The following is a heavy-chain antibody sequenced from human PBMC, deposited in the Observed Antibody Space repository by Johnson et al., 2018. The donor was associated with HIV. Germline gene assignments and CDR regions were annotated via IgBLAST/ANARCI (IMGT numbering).Heavy chain of an antibody. CDR2: IGTAGDT. V-gene: IGHV3-13*01. CDR1: GFTFSSYD. Sequence: VQLVESGGGLIQSGGSLRLSCAASGFTFSSYDMHWVRQATGKGLEWVSAIGTAGDTYYPGSVKGRFTISRDNSKNTLYLQMNRLRADDTAVYYCAGGRGWVTLNAFDIWGQGTMVTVSS. J-gene: IGHJ3*02. CDR3: AGGRGWVTLNAFDI. D-gene: IGHD4-23*01.